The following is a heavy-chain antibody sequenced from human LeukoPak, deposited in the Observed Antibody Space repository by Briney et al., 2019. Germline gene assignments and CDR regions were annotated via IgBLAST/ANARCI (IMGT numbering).Heavy chain of an antibody. Sequence: GGSLRLSCAASGFTFSSYAMHWARQAPGKGLEWVAVISYDGSNKYYADSVKGRFTISRDNSKNTLYLQMNSLRAEDTAVYYCARPNDSSGWAFDIWGQGTMVTVSS. D-gene: IGHD3-22*01. J-gene: IGHJ3*02. CDR1: GFTFSSYA. CDR3: ARPNDSSGWAFDI. CDR2: ISYDGSNK. V-gene: IGHV3-30-3*01.